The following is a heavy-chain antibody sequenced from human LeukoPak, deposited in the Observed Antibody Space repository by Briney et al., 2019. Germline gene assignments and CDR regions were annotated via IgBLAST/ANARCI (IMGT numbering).Heavy chain of an antibody. CDR2: IYYSGST. V-gene: IGHV4-61*01. J-gene: IGHJ3*02. D-gene: IGHD2-2*01. CDR3: ARELSTDIIVVVPAAIGAFDI. CDR1: GGSVSSGSYY. Sequence: SETLSLTCTVSGGSVSSGSYYWSWIRQPPGKGLEWIGYIYYSGSTNYNPSLESRVTISVDTPKNQFSLKLSSVTAADTAVYYCARELSTDIIVVVPAAIGAFDIWGQGTMVTVSS.